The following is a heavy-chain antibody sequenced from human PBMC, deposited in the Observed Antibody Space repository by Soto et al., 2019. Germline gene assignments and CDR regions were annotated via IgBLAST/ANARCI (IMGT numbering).Heavy chain of an antibody. V-gene: IGHV1-69*13. Sequence: GASVKVSCKASVGTFSSYAISWVRQAPGQGLEWMGGIIPIFGTANYAQKFQGRVTITADESTSTAYMELGSLRSEDTAVYYCAREEVPVADRRWYYYYYGMDVWGQGTTVTVSS. J-gene: IGHJ6*02. D-gene: IGHD6-19*01. CDR3: AREEVPVADRRWYYYYYGMDV. CDR2: IIPIFGTA. CDR1: VGTFSSYA.